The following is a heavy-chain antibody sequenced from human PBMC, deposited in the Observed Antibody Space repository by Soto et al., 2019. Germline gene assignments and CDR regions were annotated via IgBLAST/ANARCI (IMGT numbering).Heavy chain of an antibody. J-gene: IGHJ6*03. Sequence: RGESLKISCKGSGYSFTSYWIGWVRQMPGKGLEWMGIIYPGDSDTRYSPSFQGQVTISADKSISTSYLQWSSLKASDTAMYYFARLSQLEHYYYYYMDVWGKGTTVTVSS. CDR3: ARLSQLEHYYYYYMDV. V-gene: IGHV5-51*01. CDR1: GYSFTSYW. D-gene: IGHD6-6*01. CDR2: IYPGDSDT.